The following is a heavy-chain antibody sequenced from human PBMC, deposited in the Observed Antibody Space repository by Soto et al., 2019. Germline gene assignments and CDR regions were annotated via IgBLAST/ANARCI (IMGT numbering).Heavy chain of an antibody. CDR2: ISDTGAST. CDR3: AKGMTIGRPYDY. Sequence: GGSLRLSCAASGITFSSYALSWVRQAPGKGLEWVSAISDTGASTYYADFVGGRFTISRDNSKNTLYLQMSSLRAEDTAVYYCAKGMTIGRPYDYWGQGTLVTVSS. V-gene: IGHV3-23*01. J-gene: IGHJ4*02. CDR1: GITFSSYA.